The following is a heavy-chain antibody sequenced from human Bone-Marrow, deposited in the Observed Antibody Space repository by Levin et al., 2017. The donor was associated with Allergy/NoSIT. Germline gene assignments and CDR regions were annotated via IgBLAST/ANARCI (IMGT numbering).Heavy chain of an antibody. CDR2: INPKSGNT. CDR1: EYTFTSYD. J-gene: IGHJ4*02. CDR3: ARGGLVVVVGTTYDEGTY. Sequence: GASVKVSCKASEYTFTSYDMNWVRQAPGQGLEWMGWINPKSGNTGYAQKFQGRVTMTRDTSITTAYMELSSLTSEDTAVYFCARGGLVVVVGTTYDEGTYWGQGTLVTVSS. V-gene: IGHV1-8*01. D-gene: IGHD2-21*01.